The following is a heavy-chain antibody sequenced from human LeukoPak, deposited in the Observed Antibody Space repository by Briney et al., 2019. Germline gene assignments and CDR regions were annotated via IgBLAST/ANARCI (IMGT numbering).Heavy chain of an antibody. CDR3: ARDLPPSRSRLPFPRLDY. J-gene: IGHJ4*02. CDR2: INVANGNR. D-gene: IGHD5-18*01. V-gene: IGHV1-3*01. Sequence: GASVKVSCKASGYTFITYAIHWVRQAPGQRLEWMGWINVANGNRKYSQKFQGRVTITRDTSASTAYMELSSLRSEDTAVYYCARDLPPSRSRLPFPRLDYWGQGTLVTVSS. CDR1: GYTFITYA.